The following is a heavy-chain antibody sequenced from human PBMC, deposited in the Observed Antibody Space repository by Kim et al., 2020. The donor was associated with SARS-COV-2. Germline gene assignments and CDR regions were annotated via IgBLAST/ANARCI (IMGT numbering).Heavy chain of an antibody. CDR3: ARDVGATGYYYMGV. D-gene: IGHD1-26*01. J-gene: IGHJ6*03. V-gene: IGHV1-2*02. Sequence: AQKFQGRVTMTRDTSISTAYMELSRLRSDDTAVYYCARDVGATGYYYMGVWGKGTTVTVSS.